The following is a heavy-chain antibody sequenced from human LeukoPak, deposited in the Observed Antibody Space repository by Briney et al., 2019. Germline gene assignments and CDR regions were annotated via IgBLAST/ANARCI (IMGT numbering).Heavy chain of an antibody. V-gene: IGHV4-34*01. J-gene: IGHJ4*02. Sequence: SETLSLTCAVYGGSFSGYYWSWIRQPPGKGLEWIGEINHSGSTNYNPSLKSRVTISVDTSKNQFSLELSSVTAADTAVYYCAREARSGWLTIPVRPRHFDYWGQGTLVTVSS. CDR2: INHSGST. CDR1: GGSFSGYY. D-gene: IGHD6-19*01. CDR3: AREARSGWLTIPVRPRHFDY.